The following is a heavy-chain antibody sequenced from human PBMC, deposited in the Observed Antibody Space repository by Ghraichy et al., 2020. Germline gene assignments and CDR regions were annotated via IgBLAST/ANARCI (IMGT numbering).Heavy chain of an antibody. CDR3: ARDSERGVGPNFDY. CDR1: GFSLSSHS. CDR2: ISNTRSDT. Sequence: LSLTCAASGFSLSSHSINWVRQAPGRGLEWVSLISNTRSDTYYAGSVKGRFTISRDNAQNSVYLQLNSLRVEDTAVYYCARDSERGVGPNFDYWGQGTLVTVSS. D-gene: IGHD3-3*01. V-gene: IGHV3-21*01. J-gene: IGHJ4*02.